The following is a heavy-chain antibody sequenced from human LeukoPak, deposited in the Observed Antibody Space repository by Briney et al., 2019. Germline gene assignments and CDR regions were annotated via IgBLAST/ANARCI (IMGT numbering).Heavy chain of an antibody. D-gene: IGHD3-22*01. CDR2: IIPIFGTA. V-gene: IGHV1-69*13. CDR3: ARDWGRYYDSSGYFGY. J-gene: IGHJ4*02. CDR1: GGTFSSYA. Sequence: SVKVSCKASGGTFSSYAISWVRQAPGQGLEWMGGIIPIFGTANYAQKFQGRVTITADESTSTAYMELSSLRSEDTAVYYCARDWGRYYDSSGYFGYWGQGTLVTVSS.